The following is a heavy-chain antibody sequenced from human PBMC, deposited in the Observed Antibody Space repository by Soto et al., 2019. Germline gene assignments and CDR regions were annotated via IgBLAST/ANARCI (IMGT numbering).Heavy chain of an antibody. D-gene: IGHD2-21*02. CDR3: AKDRPVGCGGDCPFDF. J-gene: IGHJ4*02. CDR1: GFSFNTYG. Sequence: QVQLVESGGGVVQPGRSLRLSCAASGFSFNTYGMHWVRQAPGKGLEWVAVISYDGSEEHYADSVKGRFTISRDKSNYMLYLQLENWRAEDTAVYYCAKDRPVGCGGDCPFDFWGQGTLVTVSS. CDR2: ISYDGSEE. V-gene: IGHV3-30*18.